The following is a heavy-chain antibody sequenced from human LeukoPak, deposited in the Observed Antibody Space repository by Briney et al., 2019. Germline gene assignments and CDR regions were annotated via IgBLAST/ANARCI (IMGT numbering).Heavy chain of an antibody. CDR1: AFTFSAYG. J-gene: IGHJ6*02. CDR2: ISYDGNNK. CDR3: AKDSGVNPYYYYAMDV. V-gene: IGHV3-30*18. Sequence: GGSLRLSCAVSAFTFSAYGMHWVRQAPGKGLEWVAVISYDGNNKFYADSVKGRFTISRDNSKNTLYLQMNSLRAEDTAVFYCAKDSGVNPYYYYAMDVWGQGTTVTVSS.